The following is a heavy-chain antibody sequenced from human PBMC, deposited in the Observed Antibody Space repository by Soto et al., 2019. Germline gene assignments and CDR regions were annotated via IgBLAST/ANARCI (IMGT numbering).Heavy chain of an antibody. Sequence: QIQLLQSGAEVKKPGASVKVTCKASGYTFRNFGISWVRQAPGQGLEWMGWISAYNANANYAQKFQGRLTMTADTSTSTAYMELRSLRSDYTAVYYCARENSYFDYWCQGTLVTVSS. J-gene: IGHJ4*02. CDR2: ISAYNANA. CDR3: ARENSYFDY. V-gene: IGHV1-18*01. CDR1: GYTFRNFG.